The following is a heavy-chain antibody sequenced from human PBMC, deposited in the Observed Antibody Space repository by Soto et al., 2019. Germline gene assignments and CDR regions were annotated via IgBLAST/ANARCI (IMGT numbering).Heavy chain of an antibody. V-gene: IGHV4-34*01. CDR3: ARGRYYYDSSGKRRDWFDP. CDR2: INHSGST. Sequence: SETLSLTCAVYGGSFSGYYWSWIRQPPGKGLEWIGEINHSGSTNYNPSLKSRVTISVDTSKNQFSLKLSSVTAADTAVYYCARGRYYYDSSGKRRDWFDPWGQGTLVTVSS. D-gene: IGHD3-22*01. CDR1: GGSFSGYY. J-gene: IGHJ5*02.